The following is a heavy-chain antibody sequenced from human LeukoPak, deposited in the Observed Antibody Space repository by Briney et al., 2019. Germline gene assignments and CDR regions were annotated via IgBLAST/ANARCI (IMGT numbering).Heavy chain of an antibody. J-gene: IGHJ3*02. Sequence: GGSLRLSCAASGFTFSSYAMHWVRQAPGKGLEYVSAISSNGGSTYYANSVKGRFTISRDNSKNTLYLQMGSLRAEDMAVYYCARADLGPILIWGQGTMVTVSS. CDR2: ISSNGGST. CDR1: GFTFSSYA. V-gene: IGHV3-64*01. CDR3: ARADLGPILI.